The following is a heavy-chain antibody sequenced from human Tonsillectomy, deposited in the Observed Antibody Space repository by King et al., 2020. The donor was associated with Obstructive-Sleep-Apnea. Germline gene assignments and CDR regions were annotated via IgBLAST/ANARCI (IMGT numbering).Heavy chain of an antibody. V-gene: IGHV4-59*01. J-gene: IGHJ4*02. CDR3: ARDGYGDYLDY. CDR1: GGSITRYY. Sequence: VQLQESGPGLVKPSETLSLTCTVSGGSITRYYWNWVRQPPGKGLEWIGYIYYSGTTNYNPSLKSRVTISVDTSKNQFSLRLTSVTAADTAVYYCARDGYGDYLDYWGQGMLVTVSS. D-gene: IGHD4-17*01. CDR2: IYYSGTT.